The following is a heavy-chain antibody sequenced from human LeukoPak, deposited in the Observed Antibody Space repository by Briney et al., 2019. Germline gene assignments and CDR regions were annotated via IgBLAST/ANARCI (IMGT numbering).Heavy chain of an antibody. J-gene: IGHJ4*02. Sequence: RSGGSLRLSCAASGFIFRSYEMNWVRQAPGKGLEWVSYISSSGSTIYYADSVKGRFTISRDNSKNTLYLQMNSLRAEDTAVYYCARAGNTRFDYWGQGTPVTVSS. CDR3: ARAGNTRFDY. V-gene: IGHV3-48*03. D-gene: IGHD2/OR15-2a*01. CDR2: ISSSGSTI. CDR1: GFIFRSYE.